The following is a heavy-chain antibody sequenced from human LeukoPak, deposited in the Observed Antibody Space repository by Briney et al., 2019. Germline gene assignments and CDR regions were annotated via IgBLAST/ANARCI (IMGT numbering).Heavy chain of an antibody. D-gene: IGHD6-13*01. J-gene: IGHJ4*02. CDR2: ISGTGGAT. V-gene: IGHV3-23*01. CDR3: AKKVGTTAWYLGFDY. Sequence: GGSLRPSCAASGFTFSNFAMSWVRQAPGKGLEWVSVISGTGGATYYADSVKGRFTISRDNSKNTLYLQLNSLRAEDTAMYYCAKKVGTTAWYLGFDYWGQGSLVTVSS. CDR1: GFTFSNFA.